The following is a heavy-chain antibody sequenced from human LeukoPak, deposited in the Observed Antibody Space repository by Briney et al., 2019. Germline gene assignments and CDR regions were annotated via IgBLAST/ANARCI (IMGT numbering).Heavy chain of an antibody. CDR3: ARSYYDFWSGYDY. CDR2: ISAYNGNT. D-gene: IGHD3-3*01. Sequence: ASVKVSCKASGYTFTSYGISWVRQAPGQGLEWMGWISAYNGNTNYAQKFQGRVTMTRDTSISTAYMELSRLRSDDTAVYYCARSYYDFWSGYDYWGQGTLVTVSS. V-gene: IGHV1-18*01. CDR1: GYTFTSYG. J-gene: IGHJ4*02.